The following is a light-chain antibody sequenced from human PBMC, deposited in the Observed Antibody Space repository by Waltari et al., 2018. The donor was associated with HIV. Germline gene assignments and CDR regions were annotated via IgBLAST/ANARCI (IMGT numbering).Light chain of an antibody. CDR1: ALPSQY. CDR2: KDR. J-gene: IGLJ2*01. Sequence: SYELTQPPSVSVSPGQTARITCSGDALPSQYASWDQQKPGQAPVLVIYKDRERPSGIPERFSGSKSGTTVTLTISGVQADDEADYYCQSPDKDDSSHVVFGGGTKLTAL. CDR3: QSPDKDDSSHVV. V-gene: IGLV3-25*03.